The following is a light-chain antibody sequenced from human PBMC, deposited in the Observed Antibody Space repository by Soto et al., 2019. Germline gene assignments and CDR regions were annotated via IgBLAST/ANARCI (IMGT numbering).Light chain of an antibody. CDR2: EVS. CDR3: LQSIQINRK. Sequence: IVITQTPLSLSFTPGQPASISCNSSQSLLHSDGKTYLYWYLQKPGQPPQLLIYEVSNRLSGVQDRFSGRGSGKDFTMKISRVEAEDVGVYYRLQSIQINRKFGQGTKVDIK. CDR1: QSLLHSDGKTY. J-gene: IGKJ1*01. V-gene: IGKV2D-29*01.